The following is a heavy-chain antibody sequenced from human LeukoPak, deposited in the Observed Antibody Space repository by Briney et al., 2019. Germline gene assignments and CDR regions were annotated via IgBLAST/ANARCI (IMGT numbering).Heavy chain of an antibody. D-gene: IGHD2-8*01. V-gene: IGHV1-69*13. J-gene: IGHJ6*03. CDR2: IIPIFGTA. Sequence: ASVKVSCKASGGTFSSYGISWVRQAPGQGLEWMGGIIPIFGTANYAQKFQGRVTITADESTSTAYMELSSLRSDDTAVYYCARDNSGVYAIPGGRYYYYMDVWGKGTTVTVSS. CDR1: GGTFSSYG. CDR3: ARDNSGVYAIPGGRYYYYMDV.